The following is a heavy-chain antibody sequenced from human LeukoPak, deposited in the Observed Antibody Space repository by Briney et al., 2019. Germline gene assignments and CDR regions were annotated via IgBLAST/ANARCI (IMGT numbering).Heavy chain of an antibody. CDR1: GGSFSGYY. CDR3: ARRSRVRGVRPKDYFDY. D-gene: IGHD3-10*01. V-gene: IGHV4-34*01. Sequence: SETLSLTCAVYGGSFSGYYWSWIRQPPGKGLEWIGEINHSGSTNYNPSLKSRVTISVDTSKNQFSLKLSSVTAADTAVYYCARRSRVRGVRPKDYFDYWGQGTLVTVSS. CDR2: INHSGST. J-gene: IGHJ4*02.